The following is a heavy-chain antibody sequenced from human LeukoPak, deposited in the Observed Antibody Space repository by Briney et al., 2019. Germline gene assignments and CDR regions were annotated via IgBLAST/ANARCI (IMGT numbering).Heavy chain of an antibody. J-gene: IGHJ4*02. D-gene: IGHD6-13*01. CDR3: ARDSSYSSTWYLGYYFDY. Sequence: ASVKVSCKASGYTFTDYYIHWVRQAPGQGLEWMGWINPKSGDTKYAQKFQVRVTMTRDSSISTAYLELSSLRSDDTAVYYCARDSSYSSTWYLGYYFDYWGQGTLVTVSS. CDR2: INPKSGDT. CDR1: GYTFTDYY. V-gene: IGHV1-2*02.